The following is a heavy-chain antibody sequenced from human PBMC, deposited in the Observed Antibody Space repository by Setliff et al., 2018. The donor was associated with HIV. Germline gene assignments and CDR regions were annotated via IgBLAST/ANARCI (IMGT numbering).Heavy chain of an antibody. J-gene: IGHJ2*01. D-gene: IGHD2-21*02. CDR1: NYSVNTSYY. Sequence: SETLSLTCVVSNYSVNTSYYWGWIRQSPGKGLQWIGSIFHTGSAYYNPSLKSRVILSIDTAKNEFSLKLSSVTAPDTAVYYCARHDGTYCGGDCYLLGYFDLWGRGTLVTVS. CDR2: IFHTGSA. V-gene: IGHV4-38-2*01. CDR3: ARHDGTYCGGDCYLLGYFDL.